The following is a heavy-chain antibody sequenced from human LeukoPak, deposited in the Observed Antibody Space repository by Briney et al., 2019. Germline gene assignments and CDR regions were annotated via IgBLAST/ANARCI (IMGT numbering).Heavy chain of an antibody. D-gene: IGHD6-19*01. J-gene: IGHJ4*02. CDR1: GGSFSGYY. CDR3: ARGTLRLVRISSPGNLDY. CDR2: INHSGST. Sequence: SETLSLTCAVYGGSFSGYYWSWIRQPPGKGLEWIGEINHSGSTNYNPSPKSRVTISVDTSKNQFSLKLSSATAADTAVYYCARGTLRLVRISSPGNLDYWGQGTLVTVSS. V-gene: IGHV4-34*01.